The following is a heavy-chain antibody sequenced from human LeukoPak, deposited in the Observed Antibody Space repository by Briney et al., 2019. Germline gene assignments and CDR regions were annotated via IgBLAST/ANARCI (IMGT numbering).Heavy chain of an antibody. CDR3: AKDATYYYDSSGYYADAFDI. CDR1: GFTFSSYG. CDR2: ISGSGGST. J-gene: IGHJ3*02. V-gene: IGHV3-23*01. D-gene: IGHD3-22*01. Sequence: GGSLRLSCAASGFTFSSYGMSWVRQAPGKGLEWVSAISGSGGSTYYADSVKGRFTISRDNSKNTLYLQMNSLRAEDTAVYYCAKDATYYYDSSGYYADAFDIWGQGTMVTVSS.